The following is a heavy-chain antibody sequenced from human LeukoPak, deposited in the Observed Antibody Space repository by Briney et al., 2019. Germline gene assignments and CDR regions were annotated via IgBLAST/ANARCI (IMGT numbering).Heavy chain of an antibody. D-gene: IGHD3-10*01. V-gene: IGHV1-69*13. CDR1: GGTFSSYA. CDR2: IIPIFGTA. J-gene: IGHJ4*02. Sequence: SVKVSCKASGGTFSSYAISWVRQAPGQGLEWMGGIIPIFGTAKYAQKFQGRVTITADESTSTAYMELSSLRSEDTAVYYCATGRSGSYHVVEYWGQGTLVTVSS. CDR3: ATGRSGSYHVVEY.